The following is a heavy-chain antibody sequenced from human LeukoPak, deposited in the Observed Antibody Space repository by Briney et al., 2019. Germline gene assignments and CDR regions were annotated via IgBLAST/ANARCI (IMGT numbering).Heavy chain of an antibody. Sequence: SETLSLTCAVYGGSFSGYYWSWIRQPPGKGLEWIGEINHSGSTNYNPSLKSRVTISVDTSKNQFSLKLSSVTAADTAVYYCARGITYYDFWSGYQRTSPAHNRFDPWGQGTLVTVSS. V-gene: IGHV4-34*01. D-gene: IGHD3-3*01. CDR2: INHSGST. CDR1: GGSFSGYY. J-gene: IGHJ5*02. CDR3: ARGITYYDFWSGYQRTSPAHNRFDP.